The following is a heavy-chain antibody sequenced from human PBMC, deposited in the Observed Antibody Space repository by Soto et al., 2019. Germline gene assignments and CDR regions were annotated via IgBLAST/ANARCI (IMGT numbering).Heavy chain of an antibody. J-gene: IGHJ4*02. CDR1: GGSISSSSYY. CDR3: ARIFAVTFGGVIVTYFDY. V-gene: IGHV4-39*01. Sequence: SETLSLTCTVSGGSISSSSYYWGWIRQPPGKGLEWIGIIYYSGSTYYNPSLKSRVTISVDTSKNQFSLKLSSVTAADTAVYYCARIFAVTFGGVIVTYFDYWGQGTLVTVSS. CDR2: IYYSGST. D-gene: IGHD3-16*02.